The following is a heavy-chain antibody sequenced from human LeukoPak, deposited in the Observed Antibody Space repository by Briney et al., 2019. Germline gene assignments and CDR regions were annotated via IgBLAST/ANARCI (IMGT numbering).Heavy chain of an antibody. CDR3: ASTPRSSPYYYYMDV. D-gene: IGHD6-13*01. Sequence: SETLSLTCTVSGGSISSYYWSWIRQPPGKGLEWIGYIYYSGSTNSNPSLTGRVTISVDTSKNQFSLKLSSVSAADTAVYYCASTPRSSPYYYYMDVWGKGTTVTVSS. J-gene: IGHJ6*03. CDR1: GGSISSYY. V-gene: IGHV4-59*01. CDR2: IYYSGST.